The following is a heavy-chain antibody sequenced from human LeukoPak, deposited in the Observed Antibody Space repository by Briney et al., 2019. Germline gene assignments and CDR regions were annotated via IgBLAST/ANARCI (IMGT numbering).Heavy chain of an antibody. CDR3: ARGGDTSGGYYYYMDV. CDR1: GYSFTSYW. D-gene: IGHD6-19*01. Sequence: GESLKISCKGSGYSFTSYWIGWVRQMPGKGLEWMGIIYPGSSNTKYSPSFQGQVTISADKSISTAYLQWSSLKASDTAMYFCARGGDTSGGYYYYMDVWGKGTTVTVSS. J-gene: IGHJ6*03. V-gene: IGHV5-51*01. CDR2: IYPGSSNT.